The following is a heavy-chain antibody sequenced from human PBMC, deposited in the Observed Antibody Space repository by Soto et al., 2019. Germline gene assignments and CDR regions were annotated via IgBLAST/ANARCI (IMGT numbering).Heavy chain of an antibody. V-gene: IGHV1-18*01. J-gene: IGHJ6*02. Sequence: QVQLVQSGAEVKKPGASVKVSCKASGYTFTSYGISWVRQAPGQGLEWMGWISAYNGNTNYAQNLQGRVTMTTDTCTSRAYMELRSLRSDDTAVYYCAREEDYYGSGSYPPLSGMDVWGQGTTVTVSS. D-gene: IGHD3-10*01. CDR3: AREEDYYGSGSYPPLSGMDV. CDR2: ISAYNGNT. CDR1: GYTFTSYG.